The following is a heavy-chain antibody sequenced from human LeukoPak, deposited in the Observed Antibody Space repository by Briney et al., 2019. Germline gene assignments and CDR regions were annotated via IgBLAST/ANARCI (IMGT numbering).Heavy chain of an antibody. V-gene: IGHV1-18*01. Sequence: GASVKVSCKASGYTFTSYGISWVRQAPGQGLERMGWISAYNGNTNYAQKLQGRVTMTTDTSTSTAYLELRSLRSDDTAVYYCARDWIMYCSSTSCANFDYWGQGTLVTVSS. CDR1: GYTFTSYG. CDR2: ISAYNGNT. D-gene: IGHD2-2*01. J-gene: IGHJ4*02. CDR3: ARDWIMYCSSTSCANFDY.